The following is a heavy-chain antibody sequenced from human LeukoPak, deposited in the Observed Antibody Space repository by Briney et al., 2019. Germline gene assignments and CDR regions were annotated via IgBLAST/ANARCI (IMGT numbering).Heavy chain of an antibody. J-gene: IGHJ6*02. V-gene: IGHV1-2*02. CDR1: GYTFTGYY. D-gene: IGHD2-15*01. CDR3: ARVGSWYESGYYYGMDV. CDR2: INPNSGGT. Sequence: ASVKVSCKASGYTFTGYYMHWVRQAPGQGLEWMGWINPNSGGTNYAQKFQGRVTMTRDTPISTAYMELSRLRSDDTAVYYCARVGSWYESGYYYGMDVWGQGTTVTVSS.